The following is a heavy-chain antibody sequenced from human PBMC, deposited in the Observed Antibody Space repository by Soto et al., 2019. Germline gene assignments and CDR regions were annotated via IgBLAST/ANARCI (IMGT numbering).Heavy chain of an antibody. CDR1: GYTFTSYD. CDR3: ARALGVLSGVPFAY. V-gene: IGHV1-8*01. D-gene: IGHD6-25*01. CDR2: MNPNSGNT. Sequence: QVQLVQSGAEVKKPGASVKVSCKASGYTFTSYDINWVRQATGQGLEWMGWMNPNSGNTGYAQKFQARVPMPRKTSISKAYMAVSTLRSKNTAVYYCARALGVLSGVPFAYRAQGTLSPVS. J-gene: IGHJ4*02.